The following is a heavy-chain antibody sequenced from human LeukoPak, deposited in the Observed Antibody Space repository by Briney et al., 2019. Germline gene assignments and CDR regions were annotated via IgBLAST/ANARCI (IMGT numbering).Heavy chain of an antibody. J-gene: IGHJ4*02. Sequence: AGGSLRLSCAASGFTFSSYAMSWVRQAPGKGLEWVSAISGSGGSTYYADSVKGRFTISRDNSKNTLYLQMNSLRAEDTAVYYCAKDHARYFDWIGDYWGQGTLVTVSS. CDR1: GFTFSSYA. D-gene: IGHD3-9*01. CDR3: AKDHARYFDWIGDY. V-gene: IGHV3-23*01. CDR2: ISGSGGST.